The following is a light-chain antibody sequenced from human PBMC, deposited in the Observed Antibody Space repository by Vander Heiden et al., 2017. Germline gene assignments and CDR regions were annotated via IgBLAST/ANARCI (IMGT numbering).Light chain of an antibody. CDR1: HSVLTNY. CDR2: ATS. Sequence: IVFTQSLGTLSFSPGERGTLSCRASHSVLTNYLAWYQQKTGQSPRLLIYATSTRATDVTDRFSGSGSGTDFTLNISRLEPEDFAVNYCQQYVSSPRTFGQGTKVEIK. J-gene: IGKJ1*01. CDR3: QQYVSSPRT. V-gene: IGKV3-20*01.